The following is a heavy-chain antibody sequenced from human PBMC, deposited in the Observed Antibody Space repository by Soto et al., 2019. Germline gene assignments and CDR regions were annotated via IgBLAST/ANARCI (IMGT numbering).Heavy chain of an antibody. CDR3: EPGQYFSDY. CDR1: GFTFSSYG. V-gene: IGHV3-30*03. J-gene: IGHJ4*02. CDR2: ISYDGSDK. Sequence: QVQLVESGGGVVQPGRSLRLYCAASGFTFSSYGMHWVRQAPGKGLEWVALISYDGSDKYHADSVKGRFTISRDNSKNTLYLQMISVRVVDTSVYYCEPGQYFSDYWGQGTLGTVSS.